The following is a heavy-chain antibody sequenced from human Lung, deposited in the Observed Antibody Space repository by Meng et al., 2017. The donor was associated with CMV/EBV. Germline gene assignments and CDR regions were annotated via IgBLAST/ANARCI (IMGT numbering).Heavy chain of an antibody. CDR3: ARGGNFDP. CDR2: ISTNTGTP. CDR1: GYNFSTYT. D-gene: IGHD2/OR15-2a*01. Sequence: QVQLVQSGSELKKTGASLKVSCKAPGYNFSTYTINWVRQAHGRGLEWMGWISTNTGTPTYTQGFTGRFVFSLDTSVSTAYLQISSLKAEDTAVYYCARGGNFDPWSQGTLVTVSS. V-gene: IGHV7-4-1*02. J-gene: IGHJ5*02.